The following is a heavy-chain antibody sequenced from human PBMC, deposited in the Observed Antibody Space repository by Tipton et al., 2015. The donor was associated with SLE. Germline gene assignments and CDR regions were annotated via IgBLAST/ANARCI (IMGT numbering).Heavy chain of an antibody. V-gene: IGHV4-39*01. D-gene: IGHD1-26*01. Sequence: TLSLTCTVSGDSISSISHYWAWIRQPPGKGLEWIASMSYSGSTYYNPSLKNRLTLSVDTSKNHFSLKLDSVTAADTAVYYCARHPGSGAFDIWGRGTMLTVSS. CDR2: MSYSGST. J-gene: IGHJ3*02. CDR3: ARHPGSGAFDI. CDR1: GDSISSISHY.